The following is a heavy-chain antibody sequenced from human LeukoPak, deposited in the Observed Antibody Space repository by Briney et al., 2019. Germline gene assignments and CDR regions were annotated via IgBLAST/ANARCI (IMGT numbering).Heavy chain of an antibody. V-gene: IGHV4-31*03. CDR3: ARHNGYSFGRQDY. CDR2: IYYSGST. J-gene: IGHJ4*02. Sequence: SETLSLTCTVSGGSISSGGYYWSWIRRHPGKGLEWIGYIYYSGSTYYNPSLKSRVTISVDTSKNQFSLRLSSVTAADTAVYYCARHNGYSFGRQDYWGQGTLVTVSS. CDR1: GGSISSGGYY. D-gene: IGHD5-18*01.